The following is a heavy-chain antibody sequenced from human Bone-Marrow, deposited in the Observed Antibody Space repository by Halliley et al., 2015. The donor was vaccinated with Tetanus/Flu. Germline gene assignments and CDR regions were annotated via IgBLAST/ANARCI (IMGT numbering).Heavy chain of an antibody. CDR2: IFRTGST. D-gene: IGHD2-21*01. Sequence: TLSLTCSASGGSISSGVYYWTWIRQRPGKGLEWIGNIFRTGSTNYSPSLKSLLTISVDIFKNQFSLKLKSVTAADTAVYYCARGIADGPRRFTGMDVWGQGTTVTVSS. J-gene: IGHJ6*02. CDR1: GGSISSGVYY. V-gene: IGHV4-31*01. CDR3: ARGIADGPRRFTGMDV.